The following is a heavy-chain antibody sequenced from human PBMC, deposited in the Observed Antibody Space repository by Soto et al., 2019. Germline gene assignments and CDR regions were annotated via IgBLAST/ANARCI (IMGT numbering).Heavy chain of an antibody. CDR2: ISSSSSTI. D-gene: IGHD1-1*01. Sequence: GGSLRLSCAASGFTLRSYSMNWVRQAPGKGLEWVSYISSSSSTIYYADSVKGRFTISRDNAKNSLYLQMNSLRAEDTAVYYCARDSGTTGTEYWGQGTLVTVYS. J-gene: IGHJ4*02. V-gene: IGHV3-48*01. CDR3: ARDSGTTGTEY. CDR1: GFTLRSYS.